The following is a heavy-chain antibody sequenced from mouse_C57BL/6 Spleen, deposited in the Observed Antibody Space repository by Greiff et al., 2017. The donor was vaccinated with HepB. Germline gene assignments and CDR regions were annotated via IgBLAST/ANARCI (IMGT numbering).Heavy chain of an antibody. Sequence: EVQGVESGPELVKPGASVKISCKASGYTFTDYYMNWVKQSHGKSLEWIGDINPNNGGTSYNQKFKGKATLTVDKSSSTAYMELRSLTSEDSAVYYCARDHYWGQGTTLTVSS. J-gene: IGHJ2*01. CDR1: GYTFTDYY. CDR2: INPNNGGT. CDR3: ARDHY. V-gene: IGHV1-26*01.